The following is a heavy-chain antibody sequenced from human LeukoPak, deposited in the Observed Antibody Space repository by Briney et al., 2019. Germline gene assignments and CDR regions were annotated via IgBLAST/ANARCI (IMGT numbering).Heavy chain of an antibody. Sequence: PSQTLSLTCAVSGYSSGYYWGWIRQPPGKGLGWIGSIRHSGSTYYNPSLKSRVTISLDTSKNQFSLKLTSVTAADTAVYYCARDGSISSWAIDYWGQGTLVTVSS. J-gene: IGHJ4*02. CDR2: IRHSGST. CDR3: ARDGSISSWAIDY. D-gene: IGHD6-13*01. CDR1: GYSSGYY. V-gene: IGHV4-38-2*02.